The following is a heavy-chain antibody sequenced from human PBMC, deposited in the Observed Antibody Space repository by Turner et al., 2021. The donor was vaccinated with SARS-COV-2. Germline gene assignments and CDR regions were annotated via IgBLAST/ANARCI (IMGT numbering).Heavy chain of an antibody. CDR1: GFSFSDYS. V-gene: IGHV3-21*01. J-gene: IGHJ4*02. Sequence: EVQLVESGGGLVKPGGSLRLSCAAAGFSFSDYSMNWVRQAPGKGLEWVSSISSSSSYRYYADSVKGRFTISRDNAKNSLYLQMNSLRAEDTAVYYCARDLRSGSFPYWGQGTLVTVSS. CDR3: ARDLRSGSFPY. CDR2: ISSSSSYR. D-gene: IGHD1-26*01.